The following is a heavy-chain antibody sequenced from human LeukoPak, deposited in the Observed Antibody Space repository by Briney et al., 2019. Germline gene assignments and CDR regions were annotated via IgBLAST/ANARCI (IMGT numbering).Heavy chain of an antibody. D-gene: IGHD2-15*01. V-gene: IGHV4-59*01. Sequence: SETLSLTCTVSDGSISSYYWSWIRQPPGKGLEWMGYIYYTGNTNYNSSLKSRVTISADTSKNQFSLKLSSVTAADTAVYYCARSGYCSGGSCWIDSWGQGTLVTVSS. J-gene: IGHJ4*02. CDR2: IYYTGNT. CDR3: ARSGYCSGGSCWIDS. CDR1: DGSISSYY.